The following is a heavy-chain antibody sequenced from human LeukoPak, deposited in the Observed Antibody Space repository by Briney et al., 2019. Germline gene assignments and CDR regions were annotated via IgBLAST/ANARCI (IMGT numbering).Heavy chain of an antibody. V-gene: IGHV3-30*02. D-gene: IGHD1-26*01. CDR2: IQFDASYD. CDR3: AKDFRVGARSFDY. CDR1: GFTFSSYG. J-gene: IGHJ4*02. Sequence: GGSLRLSCAASGFTFSSYGMHWVRQTPGKGLEWVSFIQFDASYDLYSDSVRGRFTISRDNSKNILYLQMNNLRTADSAVYFCAKDFRVGARSFDYWVQGTLVTVSS.